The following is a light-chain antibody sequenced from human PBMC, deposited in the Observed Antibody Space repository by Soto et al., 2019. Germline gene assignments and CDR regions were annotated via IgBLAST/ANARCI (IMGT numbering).Light chain of an antibody. CDR2: EVV. J-gene: IGLJ1*01. CDR1: KNDIGVYDF. CDR3: KSYAGSNTYV. Sequence: SVLSQPHSSSVSPGQSVTISFTGTKNDIGVYDFVSCYQHHPGKAPRLIIYEVVQRPSGVPDRFSGSKSGNTASLTVSGLQAADEADYFCKSYAGSNTYVFGSGTKVTVL. V-gene: IGLV2-8*01.